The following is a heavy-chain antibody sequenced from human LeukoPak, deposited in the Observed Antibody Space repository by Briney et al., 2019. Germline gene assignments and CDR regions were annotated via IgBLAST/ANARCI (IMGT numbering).Heavy chain of an antibody. V-gene: IGHV4-59*01. Sequence: SETLSLTCAVSGGSISSYYWSWIRQPPGKGLEWIGYIYYSGSTNYNPSLKSRVTISVDTSKNQFSLRLSSVTAADTAVYYCARVTGYVMEDYFDYWGQGTLVTVSS. CDR1: GGSISSYY. CDR2: IYYSGST. CDR3: ARVTGYVMEDYFDY. D-gene: IGHD6-13*01. J-gene: IGHJ4*02.